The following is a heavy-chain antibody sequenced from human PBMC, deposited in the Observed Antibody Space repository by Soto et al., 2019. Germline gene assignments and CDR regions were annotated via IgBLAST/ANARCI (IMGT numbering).Heavy chain of an antibody. CDR1: GFTFSSHC. D-gene: IGHD3-3*01. J-gene: IGHJ6*03. CDR3: AIDNYFWCGYYHPYYYYYYMDG. V-gene: IGHV3-7*01. CDR2: IKQDGSEK. Sequence: GGALRLSCAASGFTFSSHCMSWVRQAPGKGLEWVANIKQDGSEKYYVDSVKGRFTISRDNAKNSLYLQMNSLRAEDTAVYYCAIDNYFWCGYYHPYYYYYYMDGWGKGTTVTV.